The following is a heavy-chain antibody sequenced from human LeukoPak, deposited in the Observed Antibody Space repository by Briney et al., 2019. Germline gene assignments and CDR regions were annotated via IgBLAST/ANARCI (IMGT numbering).Heavy chain of an antibody. CDR1: GFTCSSYS. D-gene: IGHD5-18*01. J-gene: IGHJ3*02. CDR3: ASYPDTADAFDI. Sequence: GGSMTLSCAASGFTCSSYSMNWVRQAPGKGLEWVSYISSSSSTIYYADSVKGRFTISRDNAKNSLYLQMNSLSAEDTAVYYCASYPDTADAFDIWGEGTMVTVSS. CDR2: ISSSSSTI. V-gene: IGHV3-48*01.